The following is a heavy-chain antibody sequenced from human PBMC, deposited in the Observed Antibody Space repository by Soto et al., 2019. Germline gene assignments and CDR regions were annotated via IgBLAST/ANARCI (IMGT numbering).Heavy chain of an antibody. D-gene: IGHD4-17*01. CDR3: AKAPDYGDYLRPPPIYYFDY. CDR2: ISGSGGST. V-gene: IGHV3-23*01. Sequence: GGSLRLSCAASGFTFSSYAMSWVRQAPGKGLEWVSAISGSGGSTYYADSVKGRFTISRDNSKNTLYLQMNSLRAEDTAVYYWAKAPDYGDYLRPPPIYYFDYWGQGTLVTVSS. J-gene: IGHJ4*02. CDR1: GFTFSSYA.